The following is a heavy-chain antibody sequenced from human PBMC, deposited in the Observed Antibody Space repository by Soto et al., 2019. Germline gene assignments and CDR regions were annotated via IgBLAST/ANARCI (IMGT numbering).Heavy chain of an antibody. CDR1: GFTFSSYA. CDR2: ISYDGSNK. J-gene: IGHJ6*02. Sequence: QVQLVESGGGVVQPGRSLRLSSAASGFTFSSYAMHWVRQAPGKGLEWVAVISYDGSNKYYADSVKGRFTISRDNSKNTLYLQMNSLRAEDTAVYYCARGRWHYGMDVWGQGTTVTVSS. CDR3: ARGRWHYGMDV. V-gene: IGHV3-30-3*01.